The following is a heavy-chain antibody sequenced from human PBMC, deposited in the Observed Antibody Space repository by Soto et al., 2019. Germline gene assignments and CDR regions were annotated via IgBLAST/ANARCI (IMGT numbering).Heavy chain of an antibody. CDR2: MSGSGGAT. CDR3: AKGLGATIVAEYFQR. Sequence: EVQLLESGGGLVQPGGSLRFSCAGSGFTFSSYAMGWVRQAPGKGLEWVSVMSGSGGATYYADSVKGRCTISRDNSKNMLYLQMNSLRAEDTAVYYCAKGLGATIVAEYFQRWGRGSLVTVSS. D-gene: IGHD1-26*01. CDR1: GFTFSSYA. V-gene: IGHV3-23*01. J-gene: IGHJ1*01.